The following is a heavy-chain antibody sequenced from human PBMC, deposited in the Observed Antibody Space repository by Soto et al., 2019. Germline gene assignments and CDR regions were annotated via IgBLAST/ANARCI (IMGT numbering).Heavy chain of an antibody. CDR1: GITFTNAW. D-gene: IGHD4-17*01. CDR2: IKTRADGGTA. Sequence: EVQLVESGGDLVKPGGCLRLSCAASGITFTNAWMSWVRQAPGKGLEWVGRIKTRADGGTADYAGPVRGRFTISRDDAKNTQFLQMNSLEADDTAVYYWTTDPGDDEDFWGQVTLVTVSS. J-gene: IGHJ4*02. CDR3: TTDPGDDEDF. V-gene: IGHV3-15*01.